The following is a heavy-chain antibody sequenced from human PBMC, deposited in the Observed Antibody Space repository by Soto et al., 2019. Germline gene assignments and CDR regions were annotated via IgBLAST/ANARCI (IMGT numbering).Heavy chain of an antibody. V-gene: IGHV1-69*06. Sequence: ASVKVSCKASGGTFGSDSITWVRQAPGQGLEWVGRIIPIFGTTNYAQNLQGRVTISADKSTLTSYMELHSLTSDDTALYYCARDRTDSGYYTNWLDPWGQGTQVTVSS. D-gene: IGHD3-22*01. J-gene: IGHJ5*02. CDR2: IIPIFGTT. CDR3: ARDRTDSGYYTNWLDP. CDR1: GGTFGSDS.